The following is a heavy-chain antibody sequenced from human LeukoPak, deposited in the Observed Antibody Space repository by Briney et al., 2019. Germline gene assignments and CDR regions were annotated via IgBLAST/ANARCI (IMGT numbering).Heavy chain of an antibody. CDR1: GFTFSSYG. V-gene: IGHV3-30*18. CDR3: AKDYEQRVEMYYFDY. D-gene: IGHD6-6*01. Sequence: PGRSLRLSCAASGFTFSSYGMHWDRQAPGKGLEWVAVISYDGSNKYYADSVKGRFTISRDNSKNTLYLQMNSLRAEDTAVYYCAKDYEQRVEMYYFDYWGQGTLVTVSS. CDR2: ISYDGSNK. J-gene: IGHJ4*02.